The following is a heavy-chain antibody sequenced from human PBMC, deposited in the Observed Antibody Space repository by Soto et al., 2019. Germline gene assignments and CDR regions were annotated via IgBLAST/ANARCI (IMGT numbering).Heavy chain of an antibody. D-gene: IGHD6-19*01. V-gene: IGHV4-59*01. CDR1: GGSISSYY. Sequence: SETLSLTCTVSGGSISSYYWSWIRQPPGKGLEWIGYIYYSGGTNYNPSLKSRVTISVDTSKNQFSLKLSSVTAADTAVYYCARENSSGNFFDYWGQGTLVTVSS. J-gene: IGHJ4*02. CDR3: ARENSSGNFFDY. CDR2: IYYSGGT.